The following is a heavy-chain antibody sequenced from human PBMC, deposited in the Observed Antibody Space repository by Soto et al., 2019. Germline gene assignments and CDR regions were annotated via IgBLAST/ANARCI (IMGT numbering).Heavy chain of an antibody. CDR2: INSDGSTT. V-gene: IGHV3-74*01. CDR1: GFTFSNYW. Sequence: EVQLVESGGGLVQPGGSLRLSCAASGFTFSNYWMHWVRQAPGKGLVWVSRINSDGSTTGNADSVKGRFTISRDHAKNTFYLQMNRPRAEDTAVYYCVRGSVYNWRGDYWGQGTLVTVSS. D-gene: IGHD1-20*01. CDR3: VRGSVYNWRGDY. J-gene: IGHJ4*02.